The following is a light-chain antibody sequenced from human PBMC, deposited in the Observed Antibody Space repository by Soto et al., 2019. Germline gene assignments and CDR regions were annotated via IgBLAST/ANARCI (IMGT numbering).Light chain of an antibody. CDR2: AAS. CDR3: QQRRDWPLT. V-gene: IGKV3-11*01. CDR1: QSVSLH. Sequence: EIVLTQSPANLSLSPGERATLSCRASQSVSLHLAWYQRKPGQAPRLLIYAASNRATGVPGRFSGSGSGADFTLTISSLEPEDVAIYYCQQRRDWPLTFGGGTKVDIK. J-gene: IGKJ4*01.